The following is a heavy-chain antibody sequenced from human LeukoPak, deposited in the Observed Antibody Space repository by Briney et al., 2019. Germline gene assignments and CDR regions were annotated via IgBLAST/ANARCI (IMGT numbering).Heavy chain of an antibody. CDR3: AKEGGDTGLDAFDI. CDR1: GFTFSSYG. CDR2: IWYDGNKK. V-gene: IGHV3-30*02. Sequence: GGSLRLSCAASGFTFSSYGMHWVRQVPGKGLEWVAVIWYDGNKKNYGDSVKGRFTISRDNSKNTLYLQMNSLRAEDTAVYYCAKEGGDTGLDAFDIWGQGTMVTVSS. D-gene: IGHD2-21*02. J-gene: IGHJ3*02.